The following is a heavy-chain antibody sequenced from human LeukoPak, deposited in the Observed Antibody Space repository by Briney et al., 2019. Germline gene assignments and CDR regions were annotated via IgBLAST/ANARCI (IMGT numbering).Heavy chain of an antibody. CDR1: GFTFSSHS. D-gene: IGHD1-26*01. V-gene: IGHV3-21*01. Sequence: GGSLRLSCAASGFTFSSHSMIWVRQTPGKGLEWVSSIGSSSSHIYYADSVKGRFTISRDNAKNSLYLQMNSLRAEDTAVYYCGRVGSGGTREDTLDIWGQGTMVTVSS. J-gene: IGHJ3*02. CDR3: GRVGSGGTREDTLDI. CDR2: IGSSSSHI.